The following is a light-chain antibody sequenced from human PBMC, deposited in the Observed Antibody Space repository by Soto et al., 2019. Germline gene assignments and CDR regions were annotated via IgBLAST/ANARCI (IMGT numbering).Light chain of an antibody. J-gene: IGKJ5*01. Sequence: ETVMTQSPATLSVSPGERATLSCRASQSVSTNLAWYQQKPGQAPRLLIYGASTRATAIPARFSGRGSGTEFTLTITSLQPEDFATYYCQQLFDSPITFGQGTRLEIK. CDR2: GAS. V-gene: IGKV3-15*01. CDR3: QQLFDSPIT. CDR1: QSVSTN.